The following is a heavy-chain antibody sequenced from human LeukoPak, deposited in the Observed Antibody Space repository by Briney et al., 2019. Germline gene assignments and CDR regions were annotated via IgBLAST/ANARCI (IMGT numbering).Heavy chain of an antibody. CDR1: GGSFSGYY. Sequence: KTSETLSLTWAVYGGSFSGYYWSWIRQPPGKGLEWIGEINHSGSTNYNASLKSRVTISVDTSKNQFSLKLSSVTAADTAVYYCAREEDCSGGICYLGNAFDIWGQGTMVTVSS. CDR3: AREEDCSGGICYLGNAFDI. D-gene: IGHD2-15*01. J-gene: IGHJ3*02. CDR2: INHSGST. V-gene: IGHV4-34*01.